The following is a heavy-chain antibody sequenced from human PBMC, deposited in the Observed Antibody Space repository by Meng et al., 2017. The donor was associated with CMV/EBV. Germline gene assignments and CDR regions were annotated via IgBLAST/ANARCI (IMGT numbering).Heavy chain of an antibody. CDR1: GFTVSSNY. CDR2: IYSGGST. CDR3: ATLKWLRLYYYGMDV. D-gene: IGHD5-12*01. J-gene: IGHJ6*02. Sequence: GESLKISCAASGFTVSSNYMSWVRQAPGKGLEWVSVIYSGGSTYYADSVKGRFTISRDNSKNTLYLQMNSLRAEDTAVYYCATLKWLRLYYYGMDVWGQGTTVTVSS. V-gene: IGHV3-53*01.